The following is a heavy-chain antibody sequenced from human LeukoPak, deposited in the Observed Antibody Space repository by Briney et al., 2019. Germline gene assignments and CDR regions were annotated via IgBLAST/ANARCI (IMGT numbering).Heavy chain of an antibody. V-gene: IGHV4-30-4*08. CDR3: ARVYCSSTSCYGPSQYFQH. D-gene: IGHD2-2*01. J-gene: IGHJ1*01. CDR1: GGSISSGDYY. CDR2: IYYSGST. Sequence: PSQTLSLTCTVSGGSISSGDYYWSWIRQPPGKGLEWIGYIYYSGSTYYNPSLKSRVTISVDKSKNQFSLKLTSVTAADTAVYYCARVYCSSTSCYGPSQYFQHWGQGTLVTVSS.